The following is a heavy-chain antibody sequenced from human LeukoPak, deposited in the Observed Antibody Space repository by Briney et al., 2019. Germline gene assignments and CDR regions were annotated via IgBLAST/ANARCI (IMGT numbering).Heavy chain of an antibody. Sequence: KTGESLKISCKGSGYSFTSYWIGCVRQMPGKGLEWMGIIYPGDSDTRYSPSFQGQVTISADKSISTAYLQWSSLKASDTAMYYRARAAVYYGSGRYDAFDIWGRGTMVTVSS. CDR1: GYSFTSYW. V-gene: IGHV5-51*01. CDR2: IYPGDSDT. J-gene: IGHJ3*02. D-gene: IGHD3-10*01. CDR3: ARAAVYYGSGRYDAFDI.